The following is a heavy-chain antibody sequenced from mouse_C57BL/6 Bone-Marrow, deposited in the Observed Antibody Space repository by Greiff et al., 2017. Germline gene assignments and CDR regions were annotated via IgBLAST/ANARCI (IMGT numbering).Heavy chain of an antibody. D-gene: IGHD2-2*01. CDR3: AKGYGYGYAMDY. J-gene: IGHJ4*01. V-gene: IGHV1-39*01. CDR2: IYPNYGAT. Sequence: ELMLVESGPELVKPGASVKISCKASGYSFTDYNMNWVKQSNGKSLEWIGVIYPNYGATSYNQKFKGRATLTVDQSSSTAYIQLTNLKSEDSAVYYCAKGYGYGYAMDYWGQGTSVTVSS. CDR1: GYSFTDYN.